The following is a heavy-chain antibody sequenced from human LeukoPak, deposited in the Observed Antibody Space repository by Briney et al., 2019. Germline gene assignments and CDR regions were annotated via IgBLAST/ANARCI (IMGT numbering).Heavy chain of an antibody. CDR2: INSAGSTT. V-gene: IGHV3-74*01. CDR1: GFTFSSYW. J-gene: IGHJ4*02. D-gene: IGHD6-6*01. CDR3: ARGLEYSIIY. Sequence: GGSLRLSCAASGFTFSSYWMHWVRQAPGKGLVWVSRINSAGSTTIYADSVKGRFTISRDNAKNTLYMQMNSLRAEDTAVYYCARGLEYSIIYWGQGTLVTVSS.